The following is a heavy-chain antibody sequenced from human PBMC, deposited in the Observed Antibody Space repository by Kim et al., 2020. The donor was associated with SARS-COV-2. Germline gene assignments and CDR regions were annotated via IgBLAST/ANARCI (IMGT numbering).Heavy chain of an antibody. V-gene: IGHV4-59*01. CDR1: GGSISNYF. CDR3: ASGLYGAGSYRADY. Sequence: SETLSLTCTVSGGSISNYFWNWIRQAPGKGLEWIGYKYYSGSTDYNPSLRSRVRISVDPSKNQVSLRLTSVTAADTAVYYCASGLYGAGSYRADYWGQGT. J-gene: IGHJ4*02. CDR2: KYYSGST. D-gene: IGHD3-10*01.